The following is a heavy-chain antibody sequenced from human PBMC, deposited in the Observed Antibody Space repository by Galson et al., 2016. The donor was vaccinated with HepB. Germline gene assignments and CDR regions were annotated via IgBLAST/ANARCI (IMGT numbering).Heavy chain of an antibody. D-gene: IGHD1-26*01. CDR2: IESDESST. V-gene: IGHV3-74*01. J-gene: IGHJ4*02. CDR1: GFTFSSYW. CDR3: VREAPWSYLFKY. Sequence: SLRLSCAASGFTFSSYWMHWVRQAPGKGLVWVSRIESDESSTSYADSVKGRFTISRDNAKNTLYLQMFSLRAEDTGVYYCVREAPWSYLFKYWGQGTLVTVSS.